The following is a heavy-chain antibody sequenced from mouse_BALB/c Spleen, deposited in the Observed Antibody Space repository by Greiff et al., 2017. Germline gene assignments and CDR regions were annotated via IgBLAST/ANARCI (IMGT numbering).Heavy chain of an antibody. Sequence: EVKLVESGPSLVKPSQTLSLTCSVTGDSITSGYWHWIRQFPGNKLEYMGYISYSGSTYYNPYLKSRISITRDTSKNQYYLQLNSVTTEYTATYYCARSYPESYVDYGGQGTTLTVSS. V-gene: IGHV3-8*02. CDR1: GDSITSGY. CDR2: ISYSGST. CDR3: ARSYPESYVDY. J-gene: IGHJ2*01. D-gene: IGHD1-1*01.